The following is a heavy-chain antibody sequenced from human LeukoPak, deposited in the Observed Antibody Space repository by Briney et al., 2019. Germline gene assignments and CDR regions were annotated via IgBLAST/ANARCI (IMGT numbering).Heavy chain of an antibody. J-gene: IGHJ4*02. V-gene: IGHV1-3*01. CDR2: INAGNGNT. CDR3: ARVGSSTARPFDY. D-gene: IGHD6-13*01. CDR1: GYTFTSYA. Sequence: ASVKVSCKASGYTFTSYAMHWVRQAPGQRLEWMGWINAGNGNTKYSQKFQGRVTITTDESTSTAYMELSSLRSEDTAVYYCARVGSSTARPFDYWGQGTLVTVSS.